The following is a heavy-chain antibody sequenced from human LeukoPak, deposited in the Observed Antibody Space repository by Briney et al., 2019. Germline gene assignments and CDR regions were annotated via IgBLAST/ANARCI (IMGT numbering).Heavy chain of an antibody. CDR3: ARGPAYSSSWYEN. V-gene: IGHV1-2*02. CDR1: GYTFTGYY. CDR2: INPNSGGT. J-gene: IGHJ4*02. Sequence: ASVKVSCKASGYTFTGYYMHWVRQAPRQGLEWMGWINPNSGGTNYAQKFQGRVTMTRDTSISTAYMELSRLRSDDTAVYYCARGPAYSSSWYENWGQGTLVTVSS. D-gene: IGHD6-13*01.